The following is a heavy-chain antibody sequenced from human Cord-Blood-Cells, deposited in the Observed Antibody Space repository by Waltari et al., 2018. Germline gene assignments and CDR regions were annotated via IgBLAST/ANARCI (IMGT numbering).Heavy chain of an antibody. CDR1: GYSFTSYW. Sequence: EVQLVQSGAEVKKPGESLKISCKGSGYSFTSYWIGWVRQMPGKGLEWMGIIYPGDSDTRYSPSFQGQGTISADKSISTAYLQWSSLKASDTAMYYCARHAIDSSSAYYYYYYMDVWGKGTTVTVSS. CDR3: ARHAIDSSSAYYYYYYMDV. V-gene: IGHV5-51*01. J-gene: IGHJ6*03. CDR2: IYPGDSDT. D-gene: IGHD6-6*01.